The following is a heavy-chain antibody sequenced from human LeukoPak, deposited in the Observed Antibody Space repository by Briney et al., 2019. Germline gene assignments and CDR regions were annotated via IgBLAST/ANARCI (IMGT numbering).Heavy chain of an antibody. D-gene: IGHD3-10*01. V-gene: IGHV4-31*03. Sequence: SQTLSLTCTITGASIGTGGFYWTWIRQPPGEGLEWLGYIYYTGSVDYYASLKSRLTISLDTSKNQFSLKLNSVTAADTAVYYCARDHSYYFGSQTSTLDVWGQGTAVTVSS. CDR3: ARDHSYYFGSQTSTLDV. CDR1: GASIGTGGFY. J-gene: IGHJ6*02. CDR2: IYYTGSV.